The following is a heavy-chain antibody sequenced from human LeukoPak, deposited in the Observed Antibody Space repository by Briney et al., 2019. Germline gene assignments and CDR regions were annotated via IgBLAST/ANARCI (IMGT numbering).Heavy chain of an antibody. D-gene: IGHD5-24*01. J-gene: IGHJ4*02. Sequence: ASVKVSCKASGYTFTSYAMNWVRQAPGQGLEWMGWINTNTGNPTYAQGFTGRFVFSLDTSVSTAYLQISSLKAEDTAVYYCARDGGNYGYNSAHFDYWGQGTLVTVSS. CDR2: INTNTGNP. CDR3: ARDGGNYGYNSAHFDY. CDR1: GYTFTSYA. V-gene: IGHV7-4-1*02.